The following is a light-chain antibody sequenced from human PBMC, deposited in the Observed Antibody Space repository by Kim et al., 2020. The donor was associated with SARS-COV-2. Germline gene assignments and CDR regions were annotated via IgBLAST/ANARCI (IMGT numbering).Light chain of an antibody. CDR2: YDN. J-gene: IGLJ3*02. CDR1: DIGSKS. V-gene: IGLV3-21*04. Sequence: APGKADRIACGGNDIGSKSVHWDQQKPGQAPVLVIYYDNNRPSGIPERFSGSSSGNTATLTISRVEAGDEADYYCQVWDSSSDHVVFGGGTQLTVL. CDR3: QVWDSSSDHVV.